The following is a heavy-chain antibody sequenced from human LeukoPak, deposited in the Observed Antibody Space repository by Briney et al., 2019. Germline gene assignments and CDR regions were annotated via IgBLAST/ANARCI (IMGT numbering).Heavy chain of an antibody. CDR3: ARDRNRGYDVLAY. J-gene: IGHJ4*02. CDR1: GFTVSSTY. CDR2: IYNGGST. Sequence: GGSLRLSCAASGFTVSSTYMNWVRQAPGRGLEWVSVIYNGGSTSYADSVKGRFTISRDNSKNTLYLQMNTLSVEDTAVYYCARDRNRGYDVLAYWGQGALVTVSS. D-gene: IGHD5-12*01. V-gene: IGHV3-53*01.